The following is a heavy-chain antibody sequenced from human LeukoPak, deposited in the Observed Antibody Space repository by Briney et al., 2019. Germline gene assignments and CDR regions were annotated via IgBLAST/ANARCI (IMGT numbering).Heavy chain of an antibody. CDR1: GYTFTGDY. CDR3: AREDKGRYFDWLPENWFDP. Sequence: GASVKVSCKASGYTFTGDYMHWVRQAPGQGLERMGWINPNSGGTNTAQKSQGRVTMTRDTSISTAYLELSRLRSDDTAVYYCAREDKGRYFDWLPENWFDPWGQGTLVTVSS. CDR2: INPNSGGT. J-gene: IGHJ5*02. D-gene: IGHD3-9*01. V-gene: IGHV1-2*02.